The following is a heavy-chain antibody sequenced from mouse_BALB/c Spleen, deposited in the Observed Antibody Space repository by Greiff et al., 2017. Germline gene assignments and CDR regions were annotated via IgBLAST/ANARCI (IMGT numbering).Heavy chain of an antibody. CDR3: ARNWDDYAMDY. J-gene: IGHJ4*01. CDR2: IDPSDSET. CDR1: GYSFTSYW. D-gene: IGHD4-1*01. Sequence: VKLMESGPQLVRPGASVKISCKASGYSFTSYWMHWVKQRPGQGLEWIGMIDPSDSETRLNQKFKDKATLTVDKSSSTAYMQLSSPTSEDSAVYYCARNWDDYAMDYWGQGTSVTVSS. V-gene: IGHV1S126*01.